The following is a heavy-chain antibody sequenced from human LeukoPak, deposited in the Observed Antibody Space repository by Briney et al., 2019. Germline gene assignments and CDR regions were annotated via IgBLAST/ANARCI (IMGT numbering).Heavy chain of an antibody. CDR3: AREFLPTGAHTDAFDI. CDR1: GFTFSSYS. J-gene: IGHJ3*02. CDR2: INGDGTSI. Sequence: GGSLRLSCAASGFTFSSYSMTWARQPPGKGLVWLLLINGDGTSISYADSVKGRFTISRDNAKNTVDLQMNNLTAEDTAVYLCAREFLPTGAHTDAFDIWGQGTMVTVSS. D-gene: IGHD7-27*01. V-gene: IGHV3-74*01.